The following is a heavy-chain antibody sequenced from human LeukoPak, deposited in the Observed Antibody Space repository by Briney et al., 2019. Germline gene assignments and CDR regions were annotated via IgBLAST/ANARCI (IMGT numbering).Heavy chain of an antibody. Sequence: SETLSLTCTVSGDSISSSSYYWGWIRQPPGKGLEWLGSIYYSGSTYYNPPLKSRVTISVDTSKNQFSLKLSSVTAADTAVYYCARSVLLWFGEPYRPLDYWGQGTLVTVSS. J-gene: IGHJ4*02. CDR3: ARSVLLWFGEPYRPLDY. D-gene: IGHD3-10*01. CDR2: IYYSGST. CDR1: GDSISSSSYY. V-gene: IGHV4-39*01.